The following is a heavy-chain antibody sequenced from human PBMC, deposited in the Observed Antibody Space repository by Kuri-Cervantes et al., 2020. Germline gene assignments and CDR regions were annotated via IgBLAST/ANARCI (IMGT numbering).Heavy chain of an antibody. Sequence: ASVKVSCKASGYTFTSYGISWVRQAPGQGLEWMGWISAYNGETNYAQKFQGRVTITADKSTSTAYMELRSLRSDDTAVYYCARVLWGQDPHYYYYMDVWGKGTTVTVSS. J-gene: IGHJ6*03. V-gene: IGHV1-18*01. CDR1: GYTFTSYG. CDR3: ARVLWGQDPHYYYYMDV. D-gene: IGHD7-27*01. CDR2: ISAYNGET.